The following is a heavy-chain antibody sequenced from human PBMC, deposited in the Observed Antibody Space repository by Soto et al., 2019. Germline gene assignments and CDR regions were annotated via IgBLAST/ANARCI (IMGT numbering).Heavy chain of an antibody. D-gene: IGHD3-10*01. V-gene: IGHV3-7*05. CDR3: ARDVSPGSSGWYFDAFDI. Sequence: VHLVESGGGLVQPGGSLRLSCAASGFNFGTSWMTWVRQVPGKGLEWVANIKGDGSAKSYLDSVRGRFTVSRDNAENSLFLQMNILRAEDTALYYCARDVSPGSSGWYFDAFDIWGQGTMVTVS. CDR1: GFNFGTSW. J-gene: IGHJ3*02. CDR2: IKGDGSAK.